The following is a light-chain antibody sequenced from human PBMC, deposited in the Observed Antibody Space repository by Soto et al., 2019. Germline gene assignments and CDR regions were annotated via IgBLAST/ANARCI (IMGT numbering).Light chain of an antibody. V-gene: IGKV3-15*01. CDR2: GAS. CDR1: QSVSSN. Sequence: EIVMTQSPATLSVSPRERATLSCRASQSVSSNLAWYQQKPGQAPRLLIYGASTRATGIPARFSGSGSGTEFTLTISSLQSEDFAVYYCQQYNNWPRMYTFGQGTKLEIK. J-gene: IGKJ2*01. CDR3: QQYNNWPRMYT.